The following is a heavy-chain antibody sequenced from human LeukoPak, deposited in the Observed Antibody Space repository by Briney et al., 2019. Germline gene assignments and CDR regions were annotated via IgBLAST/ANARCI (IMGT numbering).Heavy chain of an antibody. CDR3: ARDDTGTYYTYYGMDV. J-gene: IGHJ6*02. V-gene: IGHV3-48*01. D-gene: IGHD1-26*01. CDR1: GFTFSSYS. Sequence: GGSLRLSCAASGFTFSSYSMNWVRQAPGKGLEWLSCISSGGSTIYYADSVKGRFTISRDNAKNSLYLQMNSLRAEDTAVYYCARDDTGTYYTYYGMDVWGQGTTVIVSS. CDR2: ISSGGSTI.